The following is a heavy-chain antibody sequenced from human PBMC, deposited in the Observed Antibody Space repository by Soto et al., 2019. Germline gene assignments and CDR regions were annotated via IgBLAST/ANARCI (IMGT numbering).Heavy chain of an antibody. Sequence: EVQLVESGGGLVKPGGSLRLSCAASGLTFSYAWMSWVRQAPGKGLEWVGRIKSKTDGGTTDYAAPVKGRFTVSRDDSKNTVYLQVHSLKTEDTAVYYCTPSIDNWNFVGYFDYWGQGALVTVSS. D-gene: IGHD1-7*01. CDR2: IKSKTDGGTT. V-gene: IGHV3-15*01. J-gene: IGHJ4*02. CDR1: GLTFSYAW. CDR3: TPSIDNWNFVGYFDY.